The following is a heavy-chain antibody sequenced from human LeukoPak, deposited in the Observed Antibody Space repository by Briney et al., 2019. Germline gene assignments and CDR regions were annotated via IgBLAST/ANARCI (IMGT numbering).Heavy chain of an antibody. D-gene: IGHD6-13*01. CDR3: ARGSLSSWDFDY. CDR2: INADNDDT. J-gene: IGHJ4*02. V-gene: IGHV1-3*01. CDR1: GYTFISYG. Sequence: ASVKVSCKASGYTFISYGMHWVRQAPGQSLEWMGWINADNDDTEYSQRFQGRVTIIRDTSANTAYMELSSLRSEDTAVYYCARGSLSSWDFDYWGQGTLVTVSS.